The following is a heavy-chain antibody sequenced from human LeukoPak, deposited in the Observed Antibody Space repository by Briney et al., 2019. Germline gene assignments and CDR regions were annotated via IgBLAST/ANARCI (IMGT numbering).Heavy chain of an antibody. Sequence: GGSLRLSCAASGFTFSSYVMNWVRQAPGKGLEWVSSIGGSGGATKYADSVKGRFTISRDNSKKTLYLQMSSLRAEDTAVYYCARTERGDYWGQGTLVTVSS. CDR1: GFTFSSYV. V-gene: IGHV3-23*01. CDR3: ARTERGDY. CDR2: IGGSGGAT. J-gene: IGHJ4*02. D-gene: IGHD1-14*01.